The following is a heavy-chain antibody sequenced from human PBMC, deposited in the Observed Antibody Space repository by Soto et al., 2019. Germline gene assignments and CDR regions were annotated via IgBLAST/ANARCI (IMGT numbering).Heavy chain of an antibody. Sequence: SETLSLTCTVSGGPISSSRYYWGWIRQAPGKGLEWLATIYYTGYTYHNPSLKTHVTVSVDTYKNQFPLKLTSVTAADTALYYCARAAIATRWFFDLWGRGTLVTVSS. D-gene: IGHD5-18*01. CDR2: IYYTGYT. V-gene: IGHV4-39*01. CDR3: ARAAIATRWFFDL. J-gene: IGHJ2*01. CDR1: GGPISSSRYY.